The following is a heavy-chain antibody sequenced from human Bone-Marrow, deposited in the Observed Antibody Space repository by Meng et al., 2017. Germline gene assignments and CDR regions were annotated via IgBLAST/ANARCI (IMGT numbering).Heavy chain of an antibody. D-gene: IGHD1-26*01. CDR2: ISYDGSNK. CDR1: GFTFSSYA. CDR3: ARDGRVGATDY. Sequence: QVMLVGSGGGVVQPGRSLRLSCAASGFTFSSYAMHWVRQAPGKGLEWVAVISYDGSNKYYADSVKGRFTISRDNSKNTLYLQMNSLRAEDTAVYYCARDGRVGATDYWGQGTLVTVSS. V-gene: IGHV3-30*01. J-gene: IGHJ4*02.